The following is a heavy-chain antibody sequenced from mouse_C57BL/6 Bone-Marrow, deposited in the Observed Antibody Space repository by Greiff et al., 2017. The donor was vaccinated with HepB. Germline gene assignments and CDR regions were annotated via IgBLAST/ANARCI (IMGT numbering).Heavy chain of an antibody. V-gene: IGHV2-2*01. CDR2: IWSGGST. J-gene: IGHJ4*01. CDR3: ARSLIYYGSRAMDY. Sequence: VQGVESGPGLVQPSQSLSITCTVSGFSLTSYGVHWVRQSPGKGLEWLGVIWSGGSTDYNAAFISRLSISKDNSKSQVFFKMNSLQADDTAIYYCARSLIYYGSRAMDYWGQGTSVTVSS. D-gene: IGHD1-1*01. CDR1: GFSLTSYG.